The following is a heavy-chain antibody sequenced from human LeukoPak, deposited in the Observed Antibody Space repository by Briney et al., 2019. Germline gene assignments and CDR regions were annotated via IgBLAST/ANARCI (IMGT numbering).Heavy chain of an antibody. CDR2: IFPSGDEI. D-gene: IGHD6-13*01. CDR1: GFTFSTFA. V-gene: IGHV3-23*01. CDR3: ARDWGSWDFDF. Sequence: GGSLRLSCAASGFTFSTFAMIWVRQPPGKGLEWVSSIFPSGDEIHYADSVRGRFTISRDNSKSTLSLQMNSLRAEDTAVYFCARDWGSWDFDFWGQGTLVTVSS. J-gene: IGHJ4*02.